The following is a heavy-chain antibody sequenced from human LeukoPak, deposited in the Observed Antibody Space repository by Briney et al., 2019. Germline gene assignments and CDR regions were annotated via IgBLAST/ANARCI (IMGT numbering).Heavy chain of an antibody. CDR1: GFTFSSYS. CDR3: ARPGSKSSQAGKSKPLIDAFDI. D-gene: IGHD2-2*01. Sequence: PGGSLRLSCAASGFTFSSYSMNWVRQAPGKGLEWVSYISSSSSTIYYADSVKGRFTISRDNAKNSLYLQMNSLRAEDTAVYYCARPGSKSSQAGKSKPLIDAFDIWGQGTMVTVSS. J-gene: IGHJ3*02. V-gene: IGHV3-48*04. CDR2: ISSSSSTI.